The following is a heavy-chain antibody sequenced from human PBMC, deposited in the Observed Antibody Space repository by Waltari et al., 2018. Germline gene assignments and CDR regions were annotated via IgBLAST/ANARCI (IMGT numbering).Heavy chain of an antibody. D-gene: IGHD6-13*01. CDR3: ARLVAAAGNYYYMDV. CDR1: GGTFSSYA. J-gene: IGHJ6*03. V-gene: IGHV1-69*10. CDR2: IIPILGIA. Sequence: QVQLVQSGAEVKKPGSSVKVSCKASGGTFSSYAISWVRQAPGQGLEWMGGIIPILGIAKYAQKFQGRVTITANKSTSTAYMELSSLRSEDTAVYYCARLVAAAGNYYYMDVWGKGTTVTVSS.